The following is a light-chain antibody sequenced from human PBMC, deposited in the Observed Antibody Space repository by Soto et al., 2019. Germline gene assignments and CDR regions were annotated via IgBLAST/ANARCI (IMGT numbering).Light chain of an antibody. CDR3: QQYNSYSWT. CDR1: QSISSW. Sequence: DIQMTQSPSTLSASVGDRVTITCRASQSISSWLAWYQQKPGKAPNLLTYKASILESGVPSRFSGRGSGTEFTPTISSWQPDDFAKDYYQQYNSYSWTFGQGTKVEIK. CDR2: KAS. V-gene: IGKV1-5*03. J-gene: IGKJ1*01.